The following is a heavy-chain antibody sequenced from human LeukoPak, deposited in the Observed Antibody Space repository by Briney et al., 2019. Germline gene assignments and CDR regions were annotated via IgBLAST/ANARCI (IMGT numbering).Heavy chain of an antibody. CDR1: GGSIGSGGYY. D-gene: IGHD3-10*01. Sequence: SETLSLTCTVSGGSIGSGGYYWSWIRQHPGKGLEWIGYIYYSGSTYYNPSLKSRVTISVDTSKNQFSLKLSSVTAADTAVYYCARFGTYYGHDYWGQGTLDTVSS. V-gene: IGHV4-31*03. CDR3: ARFGTYYGHDY. J-gene: IGHJ4*02. CDR2: IYYSGST.